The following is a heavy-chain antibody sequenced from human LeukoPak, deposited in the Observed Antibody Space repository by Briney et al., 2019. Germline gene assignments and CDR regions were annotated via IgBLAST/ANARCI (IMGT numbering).Heavy chain of an antibody. J-gene: IGHJ6*02. Sequence: SETLSLTCTVSGGSISSYYWNWIRQLPGKGLEWIGYGSYSGSTDYNPSLKSRVTISVDTSKNQFSLKLSSVTAADTAVYYCVREPLSSGYDYYYGMDVWGQGTTVTVSS. CDR3: VREPLSSGYDYYYGMDV. CDR2: GSYSGST. V-gene: IGHV4-59*01. CDR1: GGSISSYY. D-gene: IGHD5-12*01.